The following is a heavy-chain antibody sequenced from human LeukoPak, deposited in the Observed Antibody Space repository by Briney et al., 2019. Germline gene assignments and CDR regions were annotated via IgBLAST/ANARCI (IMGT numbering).Heavy chain of an antibody. J-gene: IGHJ4*02. V-gene: IGHV4-59*08. Sequence: PSETLSLTCTVSGGSISPYYWSWIRQSPGKGLEWIGCIHYSGSTIYNPSLKSRVSISVDTSKNRFSLKLSSATAADTAVYYCAGPTSSGWHGDFDYWGQGTLVTVSS. CDR1: GGSISPYY. CDR2: IHYSGST. D-gene: IGHD6-19*01. CDR3: AGPTSSGWHGDFDY.